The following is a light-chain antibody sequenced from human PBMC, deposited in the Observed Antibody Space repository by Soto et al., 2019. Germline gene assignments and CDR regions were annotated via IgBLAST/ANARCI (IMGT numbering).Light chain of an antibody. Sequence: EIVMTQSPATLSVSLGERATLYCRASQSVSTDLAWYQQKPGQAPRLLIYGASTRATGIPARFSGSGSVTEFTLTISSLQSEDFAVYYCQQYNNWPPRTFGQGTKLEIK. V-gene: IGKV3-15*01. J-gene: IGKJ2*01. CDR3: QQYNNWPPRT. CDR2: GAS. CDR1: QSVSTD.